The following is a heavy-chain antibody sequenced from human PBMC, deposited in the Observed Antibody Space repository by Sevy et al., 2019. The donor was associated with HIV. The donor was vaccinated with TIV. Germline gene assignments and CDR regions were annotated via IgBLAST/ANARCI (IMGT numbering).Heavy chain of an antibody. CDR3: AREDYYDSSGYYYDY. CDR2: MYYSGST. V-gene: IGHV4-39*02. J-gene: IGHJ4*02. Sequence: SETLSLTCTVSGGSISSSSYYWGWIRQPPGKGLEWIGSMYYSGSTYYNPSLKSRVTISVDTSKNQFSLKLSSVTAADTAVYYCAREDYYDSSGYYYDYWGQGTLVTVSS. D-gene: IGHD3-22*01. CDR1: GGSISSSSYY.